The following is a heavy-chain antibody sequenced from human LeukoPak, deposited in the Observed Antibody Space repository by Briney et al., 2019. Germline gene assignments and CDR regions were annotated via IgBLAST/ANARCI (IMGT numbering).Heavy chain of an antibody. Sequence: PGGSLRLSCAASGFTFSSYSMSWVRQAPGKGLEWVSSITSSSSYIYYADSVKGRFTISRGNAKNSLYLQLNNLRAEDTAVYYCARDLLWFGESYFDYWGQGTLVTVSS. CDR1: GFTFSSYS. CDR3: ARDLLWFGESYFDY. CDR2: ITSSSSYI. D-gene: IGHD3-10*01. J-gene: IGHJ4*02. V-gene: IGHV3-21*01.